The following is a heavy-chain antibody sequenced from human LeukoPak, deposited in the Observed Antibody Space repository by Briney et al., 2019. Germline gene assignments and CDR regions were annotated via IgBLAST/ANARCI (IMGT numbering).Heavy chain of an antibody. V-gene: IGHV3-21*01. CDR1: GFTFSSYS. CDR3: AREPVLRFLEWLPPDY. CDR2: ISSSSSYI. D-gene: IGHD3-3*01. J-gene: IGHJ4*02. Sequence: GGSLRLSCAASGFTFSSYSMNWVRQAPGKGLEWVSSISSSSSYIYYADSVKGRFTISRDNAKNSLYLQMNSLRAEDTAVYYCAREPVLRFLEWLPPDYWGQGTLVTVSS.